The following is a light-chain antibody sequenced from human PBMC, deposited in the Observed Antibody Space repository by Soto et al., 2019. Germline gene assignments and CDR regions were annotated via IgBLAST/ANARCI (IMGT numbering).Light chain of an antibody. Sequence: QSVLTQPPSVSGAPGQRVTVSCTGSSSNIGAGSDVHWYQQLPGTAPKLLIYDDNKRPSGIPDRFSGSKSGTSATLGITGFQTGEEADYYCGSWDSSMSAYVFGTGTKVNVL. J-gene: IGLJ1*01. CDR1: SSNIGAGSD. CDR2: DDN. CDR3: GSWDSSMSAYV. V-gene: IGLV1-51*01.